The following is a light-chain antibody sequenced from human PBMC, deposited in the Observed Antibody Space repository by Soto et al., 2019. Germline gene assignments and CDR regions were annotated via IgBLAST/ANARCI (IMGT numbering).Light chain of an antibody. J-gene: IGKJ3*01. CDR2: KAS. V-gene: IGKV1-5*03. Sequence: DIQMTQSPSTLSASVGDRVTITCRASQSISSWLAWYQQKPGKAPKLLIYKASSLESGVPSRFSDSGSGTEFTLTISSLQPDDFATYYCKQYNSYPFTFGPATKVDIK. CDR1: QSISSW. CDR3: KQYNSYPFT.